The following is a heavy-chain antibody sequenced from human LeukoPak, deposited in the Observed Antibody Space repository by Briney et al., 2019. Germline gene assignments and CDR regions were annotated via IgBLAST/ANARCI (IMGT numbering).Heavy chain of an antibody. CDR3: ARDRDVPAIGMDV. J-gene: IGHJ6*02. CDR1: GFTFSSYT. CDR2: ISSSSSYM. Sequence: GGPLRLSCAASGFTFSSYTMNWVRQAPGKGLEWVSSISSSSSYMYYADSVKGRFTISRDNAKNSPYLQMNSLRAEDTAVYYCARDRDVPAIGMDVWGQGTTVTVSS. V-gene: IGHV3-21*06.